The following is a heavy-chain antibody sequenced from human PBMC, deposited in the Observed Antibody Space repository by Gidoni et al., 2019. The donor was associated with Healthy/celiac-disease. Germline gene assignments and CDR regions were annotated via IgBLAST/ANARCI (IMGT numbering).Heavy chain of an antibody. Sequence: QVQLQPWGAGLLKPSETLSLTCAVYGGSFSGYYWSWIRQPPGKGLEWIGEINHSGSTNYNPSLKSRVTISVETSKNQFPLKLSSVTAADTAVYYCARNRYYYDSSGYPYYYYGMDVWGQGTTVTVSS. D-gene: IGHD3-22*01. CDR2: INHSGST. J-gene: IGHJ6*02. CDR1: GGSFSGYY. V-gene: IGHV4-34*01. CDR3: ARNRYYYDSSGYPYYYYGMDV.